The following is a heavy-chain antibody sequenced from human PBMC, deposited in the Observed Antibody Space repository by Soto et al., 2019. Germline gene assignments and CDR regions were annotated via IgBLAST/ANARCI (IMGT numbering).Heavy chain of an antibody. CDR2: IDYSVNI. CDR1: CGSITRSGSA. Sequence: QLQLQESGPGLVNPSETLSLTCNASCGSITRSGSAWGWIRQSPGKGLEWIGTIDYSVNIYYINSLKRRITISVDTSKNQISLKRSSVTAADTAVYYCARHIHNQAFEYYFDSWGQGALVIVYS. V-gene: IGHV4-39*01. D-gene: IGHD1-1*01. J-gene: IGHJ4*02. CDR3: ARHIHNQAFEYYFDS.